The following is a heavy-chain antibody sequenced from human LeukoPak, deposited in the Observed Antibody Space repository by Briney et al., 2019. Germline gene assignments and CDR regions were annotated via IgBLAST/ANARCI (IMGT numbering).Heavy chain of an antibody. CDR1: GFTFSSHA. V-gene: IGHV3-49*04. Sequence: GGSLRLSCAASGFTFSSHAMSWVRQAPGKGLEWVGFIRSKAYGGTIEYAASVKGRFTISRDDSKNIAYLQMNSLKTEDTAVYYCSSSDDYYSSSFFDYWGQGTLVTVSS. CDR3: SSSDDYYSSSFFDY. CDR2: IRSKAYGGTI. J-gene: IGHJ4*02. D-gene: IGHD6-6*01.